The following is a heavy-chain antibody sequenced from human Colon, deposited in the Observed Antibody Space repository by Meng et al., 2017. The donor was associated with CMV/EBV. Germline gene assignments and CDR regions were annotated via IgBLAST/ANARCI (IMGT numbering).Heavy chain of an antibody. D-gene: IGHD2-21*02. CDR2: ISGSGGST. J-gene: IGHJ4*02. V-gene: IGHV3-23*01. CDR3: AKALMRLVTAAEGWDF. Sequence: GESLKISCAASGFAFNTYAMTWVRQAPGEGLEWVSSISGSGGSTFYADSVKGRITISRDNSKNTLYLQMNSLGAEDTAVYYCAKALMRLVTAAEGWDFWGQGTLVTVSS. CDR1: GFAFNTYA.